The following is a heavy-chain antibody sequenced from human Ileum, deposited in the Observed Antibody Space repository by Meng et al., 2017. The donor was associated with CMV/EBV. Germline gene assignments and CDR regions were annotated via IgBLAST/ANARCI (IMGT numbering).Heavy chain of an antibody. V-gene: IGHV4-4*02. CDR1: GGSISSRNW. D-gene: IGHD2-2*01. J-gene: IGHJ4*02. Sequence: LAFAVSGGSISSRNWWSWVRQPPGEGLEWIGEIYHSGSTNYNPSLKSRVTISVDKSKNQFSLKLSSVTAADTAVYYCASSCSSTSCYWGQGTLVTVSS. CDR2: IYHSGST. CDR3: ASSCSSTSCY.